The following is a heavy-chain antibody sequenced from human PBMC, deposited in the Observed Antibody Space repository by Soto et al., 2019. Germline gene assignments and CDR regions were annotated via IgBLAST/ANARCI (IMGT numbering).Heavy chain of an antibody. V-gene: IGHV2-5*02. J-gene: IGHJ4*02. CDR2: MYWDDDK. D-gene: IGHD3-3*01. Sequence: HITLNESGPTQVKPRQTLTLTCTFSGFSLTTSGVGVGWISQSPGKAPERLALMYWDDDKRYSTSLKSRLTINKDTSKNQVVLTMADLDPADTATYYCAHRVLRTVFGLVTTTAIYFDFWGQGTPVAVSS. CDR3: AHRVLRTVFGLVTTTAIYFDF. CDR1: GFSLTTSGVG.